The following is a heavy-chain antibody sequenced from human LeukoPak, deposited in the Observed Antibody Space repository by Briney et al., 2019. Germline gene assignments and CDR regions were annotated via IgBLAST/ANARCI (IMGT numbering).Heavy chain of an antibody. D-gene: IGHD3-9*01. CDR1: GFTFSSYW. CDR2: IKQDGSEK. CDR3: ARDLVPYYDILTGYWGY. V-gene: IGHV3-7*01. Sequence: GGSLRLSCAASGFTFSSYWMNWVRQAPGKGLEWVANIKQDGSEKYYVDSVKGRFTISRDNAKNSLYLQMNSLRAEDTAVYYCARDLVPYYDILTGYWGYWGQGTLVTVSS. J-gene: IGHJ4*02.